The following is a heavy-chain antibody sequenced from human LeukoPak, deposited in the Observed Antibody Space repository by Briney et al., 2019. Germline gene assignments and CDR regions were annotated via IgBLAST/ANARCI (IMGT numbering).Heavy chain of an antibody. CDR2: ISGSGGST. D-gene: IGHD3-22*01. J-gene: IGHJ3*02. V-gene: IGHV3-23*01. CDR3: AKDSSTMIVVVINSDAFDI. CDR1: GFTFSSYA. Sequence: GGSLRLSCAASGFTFSSYAMSWVRQAPGKGLEWVSAISGSGGSTYYADSVKGRFTISRDNSKNTLYLQMNSPRAEDTAVYYCAKDSSTMIVVVINSDAFDIWGQGTMVTVSS.